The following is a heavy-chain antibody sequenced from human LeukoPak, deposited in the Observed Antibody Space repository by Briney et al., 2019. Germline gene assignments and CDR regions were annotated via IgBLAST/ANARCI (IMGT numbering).Heavy chain of an antibody. V-gene: IGHV4-39*01. CDR3: ARHEYYYDSSGYYYVTMPFDY. J-gene: IGHJ4*02. CDR1: GGSISSSSYY. Sequence: SETLSLTCTVSGGSISSSSYYWGWIRQPPGKGLEWIGNIYYSGSTYYNPSLKSRVTISVDTSKNQFSLKLSSVTAADTAVYHCARHEYYYDSSGYYYVTMPFDYWGQGTLVTVSS. D-gene: IGHD3-22*01. CDR2: IYYSGST.